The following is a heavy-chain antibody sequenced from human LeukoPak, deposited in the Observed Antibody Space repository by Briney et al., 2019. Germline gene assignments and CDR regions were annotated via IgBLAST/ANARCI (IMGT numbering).Heavy chain of an antibody. CDR2: ISYDGSNK. CDR1: GFTFSSYG. CDR3: AKDRRGSLDY. J-gene: IGHJ4*02. D-gene: IGHD2-15*01. V-gene: IGHV3-30*18. Sequence: PGGSLRLSCAASGFTFSSYGMHWVRQAPGKGLEWVAVISYDGSNKYYADSVKGRFTISRDNSKNTLYLQMNSLRAEDTAVYYCAKDRRGSLDYWGQRTLVTVSS.